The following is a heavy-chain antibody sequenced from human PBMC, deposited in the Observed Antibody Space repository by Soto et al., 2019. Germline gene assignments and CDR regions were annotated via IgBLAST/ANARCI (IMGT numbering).Heavy chain of an antibody. CDR2: IIGSGGSA. V-gene: IGHV3-23*01. J-gene: IGHJ6*01. D-gene: IGHD3-9*01. Sequence: EVRLLESGGGLVQPGGPLRLSCAASGFTFSSYAMSWVRQAPGKGLEWVSTIIGSGGSANYADSVKGRFTISRDSSKNTLYLQMNSLRDDDTAVYYCAIHILITILGYYYGMDVWGQGTTVTVSS. CDR1: GFTFSSYA. CDR3: AIHILITILGYYYGMDV.